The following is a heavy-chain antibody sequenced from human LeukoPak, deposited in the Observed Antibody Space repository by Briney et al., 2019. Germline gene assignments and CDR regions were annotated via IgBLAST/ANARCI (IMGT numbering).Heavy chain of an antibody. Sequence: SETLSLTCTVSGYSISSGYYWGWIRQPPGKGLEWIGSIYHSGSTYYNPSLKSRVTISVDTSKNQFSLKLSSVTAADTAVYYCAESHGAWGQGTLVTVSS. D-gene: IGHD3-10*01. CDR2: IYHSGST. CDR3: AESHGA. CDR1: GYSISSGYY. J-gene: IGHJ5*02. V-gene: IGHV4-38-2*02.